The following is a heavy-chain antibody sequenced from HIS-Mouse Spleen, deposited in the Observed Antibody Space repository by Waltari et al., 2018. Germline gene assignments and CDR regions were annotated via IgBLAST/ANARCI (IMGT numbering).Heavy chain of an antibody. CDR1: GGSISSRSYY. V-gene: IGHV4-39*07. D-gene: IGHD6-13*01. CDR3: AREIPYSSSWYDWHFDL. CDR2: IYYSGST. Sequence: QLQLQASGPGLVKPSEPLSLTCTVSGGSISSRSYYWGWTRQPPGKGLEWIGSIYYSGSTYYNPSLKSRVTISVDTSKNQFSLKLSSVTAADTAVYYCAREIPYSSSWYDWHFDLWGRGTLVTVSS. J-gene: IGHJ2*01.